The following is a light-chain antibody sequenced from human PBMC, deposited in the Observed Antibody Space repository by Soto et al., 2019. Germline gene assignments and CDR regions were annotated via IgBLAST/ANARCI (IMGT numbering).Light chain of an antibody. CDR2: DVS. V-gene: IGKV1-5*01. Sequence: DVQITQSPSTLSASVGDRVTITCRASQSIHNLLAWYQQKPGKAPKFLIYDVSTLESGVPSRFSGSGSGTEFTLTISSLQPEAFATYYCQQYDSYPLTFGGGTKVDIK. J-gene: IGKJ4*01. CDR3: QQYDSYPLT. CDR1: QSIHNL.